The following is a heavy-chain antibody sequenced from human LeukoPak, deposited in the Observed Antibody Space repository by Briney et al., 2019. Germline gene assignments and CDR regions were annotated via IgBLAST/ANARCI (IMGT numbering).Heavy chain of an antibody. CDR2: IWYDGSNK. Sequence: PGGSLRLSCAASGFTFSSYGMHWVRQAPGKGLEWVAVIWYDGSNKYYADSVKGRVTVSRDNSKNTLYLQMNSLRAEDTAIYYCAKAGGYSYGYYFDYWGQGTLVTVSS. V-gene: IGHV3-33*06. CDR1: GFTFSSYG. J-gene: IGHJ4*02. D-gene: IGHD5-18*01. CDR3: AKAGGYSYGYYFDY.